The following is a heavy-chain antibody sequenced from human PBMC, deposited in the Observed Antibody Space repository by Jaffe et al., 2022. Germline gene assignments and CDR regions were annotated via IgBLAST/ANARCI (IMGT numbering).Heavy chain of an antibody. J-gene: IGHJ6*03. CDR1: GGSFSGYY. V-gene: IGHV4-34*01. Sequence: QVQLQQWGAGLLKPSETLSLTCAVYGGSFSGYYWSWIRQPPGKGLEWIGEINHSGSTNYNPSLKSRVTISVDTSKNQFSLKLSSVTAADTAVYYCARGRRVGGYDFWSGYPPYYYMDVWGKGTTVTVSS. CDR3: ARGRRVGGYDFWSGYPPYYYMDV. D-gene: IGHD3-3*01. CDR2: INHSGST.